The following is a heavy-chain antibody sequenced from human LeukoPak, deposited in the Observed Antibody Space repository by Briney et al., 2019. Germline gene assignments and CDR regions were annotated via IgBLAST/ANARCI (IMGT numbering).Heavy chain of an antibody. CDR3: ARDVAGSLDY. D-gene: IGHD1-26*01. J-gene: IGHJ4*02. CDR1: GFTFSSYW. V-gene: IGHV3-7*01. Sequence: GGSLRLSCVASGFTFSSYWMAWVRQAPGKGLEWVANIKQDESEKNYVDSVKGRFTISRDNAKNSLFLQMNSLRVEDTAVYYCARDVAGSLDYWDQGTLVTVSS. CDR2: IKQDESEK.